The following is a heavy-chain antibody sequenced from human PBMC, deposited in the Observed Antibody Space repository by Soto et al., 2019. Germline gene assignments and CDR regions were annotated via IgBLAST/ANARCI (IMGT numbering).Heavy chain of an antibody. CDR3: TAGDGRTDNDF. V-gene: IGHV3-15*01. CDR2: IKGKGGNGAT. D-gene: IGHD2-21*02. J-gene: IGHJ4*02. Sequence: EVQLVESGGGLVKPGGSTRLSCAASGFTFIYAWMTWVRQAPGKGLEWVARIKGKGGNGATDYAAPVKGRFTISRDDSRNTLYLQMTSQKNEDTAVYYCTAGDGRTDNDFWVQGTLVTVSP. CDR1: GFTFIYAW.